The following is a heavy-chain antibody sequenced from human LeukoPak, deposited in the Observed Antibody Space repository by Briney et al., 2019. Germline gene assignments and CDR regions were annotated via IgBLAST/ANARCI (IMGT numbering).Heavy chain of an antibody. CDR1: GGSISSYY. V-gene: IGHV4-4*07. D-gene: IGHD6-6*01. CDR3: ARGGSSSAYYYYYMDV. Sequence: SETLSLTCTVSGGSISSYYWSWIRQPAGKGLEWIGRIYTSGSTNYNPSLKSRVTMSVDTSKNQFSLKLSSVTAADTAVYYCARGGSSSAYYYYYMDVWGEGTTVTVSS. CDR2: IYTSGST. J-gene: IGHJ6*03.